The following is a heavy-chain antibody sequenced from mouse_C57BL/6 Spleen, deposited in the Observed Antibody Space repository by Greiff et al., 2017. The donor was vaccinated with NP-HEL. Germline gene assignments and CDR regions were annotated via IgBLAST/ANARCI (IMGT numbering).Heavy chain of an antibody. CDR3: AIPPSAVVVGKGFAG. CDR2: IHPSDSDT. CDR1: GYTFTSYW. D-gene: IGHD1-1*01. Sequence: QVQLQQPGAELVKPGASVKVSCKASGYTFTSYWMHWVKQRPGQGLEWIGRIHPSDSDTNYNQKFKGKATLTVDTSSSTAYMQLSSLTSEDSAVYYWAIPPSAVVVGKGFAGWGQGTLVTVAA. V-gene: IGHV1-74*01. J-gene: IGHJ3*01.